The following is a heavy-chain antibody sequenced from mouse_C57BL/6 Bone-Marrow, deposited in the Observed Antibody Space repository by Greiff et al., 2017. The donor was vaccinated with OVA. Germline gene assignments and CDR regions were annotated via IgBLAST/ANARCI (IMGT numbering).Heavy chain of an antibody. J-gene: IGHJ3*01. CDR3: ARNGDDGYPWFAY. D-gene: IGHD2-3*01. CDR1: GYTFTDYN. CDR2: INPNNGGT. V-gene: IGHV1-18*01. Sequence: EVQLQQSGPELVKPGASVKIPCKASGYTFTDYNMDWVKQSHGKSLEWIGDINPNNGGTIYNQKFKGKATLTVDKSSSTSYMELRSMTSEDTAVYYCARNGDDGYPWFAYWGQGTLVTVSA.